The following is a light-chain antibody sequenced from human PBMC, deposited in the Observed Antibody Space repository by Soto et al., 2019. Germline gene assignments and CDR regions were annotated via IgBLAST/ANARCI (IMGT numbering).Light chain of an antibody. CDR2: GAS. J-gene: IGKJ1*01. CDR3: QQYNNWPRT. CDR1: QSIGSSY. V-gene: IGKV3-15*01. Sequence: TVMTTSPCTLALSQGDRAPLSCRASQSIGSSYLAWYQQKPGQAPRLLIYGASTRATGIPARFSGSGSGTEFTLTISSLQSEDFAVYYCQQYNNWPRTFGQGTKVDIK.